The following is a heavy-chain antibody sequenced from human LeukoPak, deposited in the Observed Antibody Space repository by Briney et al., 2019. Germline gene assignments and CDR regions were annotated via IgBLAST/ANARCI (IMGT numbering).Heavy chain of an antibody. V-gene: IGHV4-59*01. CDR2: IYYSGST. Sequence: SETLSLTCTDSGGSISSYYWSWIRQPPGKGLEWIGYIYYSGSTNYNPSLKSRITISVDTSKNQFSLKLSSVTAADTAVYYCARVPTGGRLYFDYWGQGTLVTVSS. D-gene: IGHD7-27*01. CDR3: ARVPTGGRLYFDY. J-gene: IGHJ4*02. CDR1: GGSISSYY.